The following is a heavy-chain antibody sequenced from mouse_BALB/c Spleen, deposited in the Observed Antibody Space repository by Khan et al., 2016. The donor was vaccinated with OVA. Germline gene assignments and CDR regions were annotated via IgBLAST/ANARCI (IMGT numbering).Heavy chain of an antibody. D-gene: IGHD2-14*01. Sequence: LEVSGAELARPGASVKMSCKASGYTFTSYTIHWIKLRPGQGLEWIGYINPSNGYTNYNQKFRDKATLTADKSSTTAYMQLSSLTSDDSAVYNCVRDGAYHRNDGWFAYWGQGTLVTVSA. CDR3: VRDGAYHRNDGWFAY. V-gene: IGHV1-4*01. CDR1: GYTFTSYT. CDR2: INPSNGYT. J-gene: IGHJ3*01.